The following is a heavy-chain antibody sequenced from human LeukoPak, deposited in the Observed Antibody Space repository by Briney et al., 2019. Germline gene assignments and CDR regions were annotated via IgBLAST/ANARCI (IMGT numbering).Heavy chain of an antibody. CDR2: IYYSGST. D-gene: IGHD6-19*01. CDR3: ASTLYSSGRVFDY. CDR1: GGSISSSSYY. Sequence: PSETLSLTCTVSGGSISSSSYYWGWIRQPPGKGLEWIGSIYYSGSTYYNPSLKSRVTISVDTSKNQFSLKLSSVTAADTAVYYCASTLYSSGRVFDYWGQGTLVTVSS. V-gene: IGHV4-39*07. J-gene: IGHJ4*02.